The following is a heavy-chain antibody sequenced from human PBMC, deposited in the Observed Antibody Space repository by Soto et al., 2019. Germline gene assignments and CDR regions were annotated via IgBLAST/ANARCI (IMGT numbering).Heavy chain of an antibody. J-gene: IGHJ4*02. CDR3: ARADYYDRSGYLLPCGY. D-gene: IGHD3-22*01. CDR2: MNPNSGNT. CDR1: GYTFTSYD. V-gene: IGHV1-8*01. Sequence: QVQLVQSGAEVKKPGASVKVSCNASGYTFTSYDINWVRQATGQGLEWMGWMNPNSGNTGYAQKFQGRVTMTRNTSISTAYMELSSLRSEDTAVYYCARADYYDRSGYLLPCGYWGQGTLVTVSS.